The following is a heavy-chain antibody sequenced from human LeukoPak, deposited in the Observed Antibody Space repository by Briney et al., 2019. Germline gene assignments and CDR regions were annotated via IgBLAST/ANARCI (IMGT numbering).Heavy chain of an antibody. CDR2: IKQDGSEK. Sequence: GGSLRPSCAASGFTFSSYWMSWVRQAPGKGLEWVANIKQDGSEKYYVDSVKGRFTISRDNAKNSLYLQMNSLRAEDTAVYYCASADTGYYYGMDVWGQGTTVTVSS. D-gene: IGHD3-22*01. CDR3: ASADTGYYYGMDV. V-gene: IGHV3-7*01. CDR1: GFTFSSYW. J-gene: IGHJ6*02.